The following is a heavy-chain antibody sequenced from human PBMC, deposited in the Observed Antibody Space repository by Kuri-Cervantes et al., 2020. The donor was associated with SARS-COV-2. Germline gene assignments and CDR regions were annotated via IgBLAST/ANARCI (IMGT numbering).Heavy chain of an antibody. Sequence: GESLKISCAASGFTFSSYAMHWVHQAPGKGLEWVAVISYDGSNKYYADSLEGRFTISRDNAKSSLYLEMNSLRAEDTAMYYCARGLGTFSSGWFYMDVWGKGTTVTVSS. J-gene: IGHJ6*03. D-gene: IGHD6-19*01. V-gene: IGHV3-30-3*01. CDR2: ISYDGSNK. CDR1: GFTFSSYA. CDR3: ARGLGTFSSGWFYMDV.